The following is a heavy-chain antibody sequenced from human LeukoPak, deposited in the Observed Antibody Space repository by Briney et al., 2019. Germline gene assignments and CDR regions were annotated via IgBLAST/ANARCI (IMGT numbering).Heavy chain of an antibody. D-gene: IGHD5-12*01. V-gene: IGHV4-34*01. CDR2: INHSGST. CDR1: GGSFSGYY. J-gene: IGHJ5*02. Sequence: SETLSLTCAVYGGSFSGYYWSWIRQPPGKGLEWIGEINHSGSTNYNPSLKSRVTISVDTSKNQFSLKLSSVTAADTAVYYCARGGSGYSGRRRNWFDPWGQGTLVTVSS. CDR3: ARGGSGYSGRRRNWFDP.